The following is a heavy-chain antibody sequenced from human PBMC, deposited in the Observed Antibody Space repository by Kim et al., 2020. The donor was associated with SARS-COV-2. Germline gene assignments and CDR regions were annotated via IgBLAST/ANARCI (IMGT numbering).Heavy chain of an antibody. Sequence: GGSLRLSCAASGFTVSSNYMSWVRQAPGKGLEWVSVIYSGGSTYYADSVKGRFTISRDNSKNTLYLQMNSLRAEDTAVYYCARDRRVTMVRGDPYYYGMDVWGQGTTVTVSS. CDR3: ARDRRVTMVRGDPYYYGMDV. V-gene: IGHV3-66*02. CDR2: IYSGGST. D-gene: IGHD3-10*01. J-gene: IGHJ6*02. CDR1: GFTVSSNY.